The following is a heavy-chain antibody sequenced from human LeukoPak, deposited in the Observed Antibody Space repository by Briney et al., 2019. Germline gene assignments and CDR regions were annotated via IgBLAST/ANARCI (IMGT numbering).Heavy chain of an antibody. V-gene: IGHV4-59*08. Sequence: PSETLSLTCTVSGGSISSYYWSWIRQPPGKGLEWIGYIYYSGSTYYNPSLKSRVTISVDTSKNQFSLKLSSVTAADTAVYYCARVLRGFGELFFFDYWGQGTLVTVSS. CDR2: IYYSGST. D-gene: IGHD3-10*01. J-gene: IGHJ4*02. CDR3: ARVLRGFGELFFFDY. CDR1: GGSISSYY.